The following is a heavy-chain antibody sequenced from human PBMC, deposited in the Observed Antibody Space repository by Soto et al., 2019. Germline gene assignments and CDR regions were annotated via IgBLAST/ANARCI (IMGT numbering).Heavy chain of an antibody. Sequence: SETLSLTCAVYGGSFSGYYWSWIRQPPGKGLEWIGEINHSGSTNYNPSLKSRVTISVDTSKNQFSLKLSSVTAADTAVDYCARGRTGYCDYWGQGTLGTVAS. CDR1: GGSFSGYY. CDR3: ARGRTGYCDY. D-gene: IGHD2-8*02. J-gene: IGHJ4*02. V-gene: IGHV4-34*01. CDR2: INHSGST.